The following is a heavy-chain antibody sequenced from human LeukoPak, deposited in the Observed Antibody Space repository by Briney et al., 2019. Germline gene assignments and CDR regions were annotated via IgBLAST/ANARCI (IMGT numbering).Heavy chain of an antibody. CDR3: ARAGIHDYTCDY. CDR2: INPNSGGT. V-gene: IGHV1-2*02. D-gene: IGHD4-4*01. Sequence: ASVKVSCKASGYTFTGYYMHWVRQAPGQGLEWMGWINPNSGGTNYAQKFQGRVTMTRDTSIRTAYMELSRLRSDDTAVYYCARAGIHDYTCDYWGQGTLVTVSS. CDR1: GYTFTGYY. J-gene: IGHJ4*02.